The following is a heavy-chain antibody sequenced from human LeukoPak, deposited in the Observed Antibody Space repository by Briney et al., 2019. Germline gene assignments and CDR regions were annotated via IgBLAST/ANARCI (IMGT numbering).Heavy chain of an antibody. J-gene: IGHJ4*02. CDR1: GFTFSMYW. CDR3: VRAIVYSAYDYLGY. CDR2: INSDGSTT. D-gene: IGHD5-12*01. V-gene: IGHV3-74*01. Sequence: GGSVRLSCAASGFTFSMYWMHWVRQAPGKGLVWVSPINSDGSTTNYAASVKGRFTISRDNAKNTLYLQMNGLRAEDTAVYYCVRAIVYSAYDYLGYWGQGSLVTVSS.